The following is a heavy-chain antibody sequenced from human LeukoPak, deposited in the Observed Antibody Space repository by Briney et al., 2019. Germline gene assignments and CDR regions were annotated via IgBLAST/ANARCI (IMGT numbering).Heavy chain of an antibody. CDR3: ARDPRWTPFDY. V-gene: IGHV3-48*04. CDR1: GFTYSSYS. Sequence: PGGSLRLSCAASGFTYSSYSMSWVRQAPGKGLEWVSFISRDGGTIDYADSVKGRFTISRDNAKNSLYLQMNSLRAEDTAVYYCARDPRWTPFDYWGQGTLVTVSS. D-gene: IGHD4-23*01. CDR2: ISRDGGTI. J-gene: IGHJ4*02.